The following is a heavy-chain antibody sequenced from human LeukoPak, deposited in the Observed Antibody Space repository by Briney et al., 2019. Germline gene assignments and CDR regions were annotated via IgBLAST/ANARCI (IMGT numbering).Heavy chain of an antibody. D-gene: IGHD6-19*01. CDR3: ARGRYSSGWRAIDY. CDR2: TRNKAMGYTT. CDR1: GFTFSDYY. Sequence: GGSLRLSCAASGFTFSDYYMDWVRQAPGKGLEWVGRTRNKAMGYTTEYAASVKDRFTVSRDDSKNSLYLHMNSLETEDTAEYYCARGRYSSGWRAIDYWGQGTLVTVSS. J-gene: IGHJ4*02. V-gene: IGHV3-72*01.